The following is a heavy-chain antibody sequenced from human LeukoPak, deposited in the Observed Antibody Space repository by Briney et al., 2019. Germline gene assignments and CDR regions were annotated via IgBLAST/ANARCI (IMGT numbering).Heavy chain of an antibody. CDR2: ISYDGSNK. V-gene: IGHV3-30*04. CDR1: GFTFSSYA. Sequence: GGSLRLSCAASGFTFSSYAMHWVRQAPGKGLEWVAVISYDGSNKYYADSVKGRFTISRDDSQNTLFLQMDSLKTEDTAIYYCAWSGLKIESWGQGTPVTVSS. J-gene: IGHJ4*02. CDR3: AWSGLKIES. D-gene: IGHD3-3*01.